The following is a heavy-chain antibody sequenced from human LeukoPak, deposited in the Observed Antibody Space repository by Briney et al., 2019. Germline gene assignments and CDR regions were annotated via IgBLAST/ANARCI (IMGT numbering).Heavy chain of an antibody. CDR1: GYTFTSYG. J-gene: IGHJ4*02. V-gene: IGHV1-18*01. D-gene: IGHD3-3*01. CDR3: ARDSGTIFGIVRYYFDY. Sequence: ASAKVSCKASGYTFTSYGITWVRQAPGQGLEWMGWISPYTGKINYAQKLQGRVTMTTDTSTSTAYMELRSLRSDDTAVYYCARDSGTIFGIVRYYFDYWGQGTLVTVSS. CDR2: ISPYTGKI.